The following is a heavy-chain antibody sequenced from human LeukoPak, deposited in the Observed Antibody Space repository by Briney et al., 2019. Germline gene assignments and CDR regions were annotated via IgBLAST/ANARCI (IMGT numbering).Heavy chain of an antibody. Sequence: TSETLSLTCTVSGGSISSSSYYWGWIRQPPGKGLEWIGSIYYSGSTYYNPSLKSRVTISVDTSKNQFSLKLSSVTAADTAVYYCARAVIRASNGGSHYYYMDVWGKGTTVIVSS. V-gene: IGHV4-39*07. D-gene: IGHD5-18*01. CDR3: ARAVIRASNGGSHYYYMDV. J-gene: IGHJ6*03. CDR2: IYYSGST. CDR1: GGSISSSSYY.